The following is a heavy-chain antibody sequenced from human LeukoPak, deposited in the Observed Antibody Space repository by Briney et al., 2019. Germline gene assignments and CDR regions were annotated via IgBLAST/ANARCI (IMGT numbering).Heavy chain of an antibody. CDR3: ARLSPSYYDFWSGYYSPDY. Sequence: PSETLSLTCTVSGGSISSGDYFWSWIRQPPGKGLEWIGHIYYSGSTYYNPSLKSRVTISVDTSKNQFSLKLSSVTAADTAVYYCARLSPSYYDFWSGYYSPDYWGQGTLVTVSS. V-gene: IGHV4-30-4*01. CDR2: IYYSGST. J-gene: IGHJ4*02. CDR1: GGSISSGDYF. D-gene: IGHD3-3*01.